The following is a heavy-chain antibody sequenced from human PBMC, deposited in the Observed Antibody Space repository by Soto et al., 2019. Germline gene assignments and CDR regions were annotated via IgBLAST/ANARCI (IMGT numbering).Heavy chain of an antibody. J-gene: IGHJ6*03. CDR3: ARESGEATATLDYYYFYMDV. CDR2: MNPNSGGT. D-gene: IGHD5-12*01. Sequence: QVQLVQSGAEVKKPGASVTVSCKASGYRFSDYYLHWVRQAPGQGPEWMGWMNPNSGGTKYAQKCKGRVTMTRDKSVRTAFMELNWLKSDDTAVYYCARESGEATATLDYYYFYMDVWGIGTTVTVSS. V-gene: IGHV1-2*02. CDR1: GYRFSDYY.